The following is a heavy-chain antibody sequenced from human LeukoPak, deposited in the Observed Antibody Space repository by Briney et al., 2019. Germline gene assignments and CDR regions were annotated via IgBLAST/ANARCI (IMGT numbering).Heavy chain of an antibody. CDR3: AKGSYGDYEEVGDY. V-gene: IGHV3-30*18. CDR1: GFTLSNYG. CDR2: ISYDGSNK. Sequence: GGSLRLSCAASGFTLSNYGMHWVRQAPGKGLEWVAVISYDGSNKYFADSVKGRFTISRDNSKNTLYLQMNSLRTEDTAVYYCAKGSYGDYEEVGDYWGQGTLVTVSS. J-gene: IGHJ4*02. D-gene: IGHD4-17*01.